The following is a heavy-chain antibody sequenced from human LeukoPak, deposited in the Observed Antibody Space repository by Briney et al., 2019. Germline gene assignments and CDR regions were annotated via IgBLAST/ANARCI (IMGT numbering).Heavy chain of an antibody. CDR3: ARRYYDSSGYYYDDY. V-gene: IGHV4-59*08. CDR2: IYYSGST. Sequence: SETLSLTCTVSGSSISSYYWSWIRQPPGKGLEWIGYIYYSGSTNYNPSLKSRVTISVDTSKNQFSLKLSSVTAADTAVYYCARRYYDSSGYYYDDYWGQGTLVTVSS. J-gene: IGHJ4*02. D-gene: IGHD3-22*01. CDR1: GSSISSYY.